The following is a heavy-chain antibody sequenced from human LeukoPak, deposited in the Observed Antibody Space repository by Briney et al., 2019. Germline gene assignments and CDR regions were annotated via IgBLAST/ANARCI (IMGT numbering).Heavy chain of an antibody. CDR1: GYTFTSYY. V-gene: IGHV1-2*02. CDR2: INPNSGGT. Sequence: ASVKVSCKSSGYTFTSYYMHWVRHAPGPVLEWTTSINPNSGGTNYAQKFQGRVTMTRDTSISTAYMELSRLRSDDTAVYYCARDDYSNYLYYYGMDVWGQGTTVTVSS. J-gene: IGHJ6*02. D-gene: IGHD4-11*01. CDR3: ARDDYSNYLYYYGMDV.